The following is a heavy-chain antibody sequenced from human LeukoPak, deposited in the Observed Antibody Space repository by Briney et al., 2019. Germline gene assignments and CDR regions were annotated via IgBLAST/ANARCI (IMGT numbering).Heavy chain of an antibody. Sequence: GGSLRLSCAASGFSFREYAMTWVRQTPGKGLQWVSTTSGGGVNTKYADPVMGRFTTSRDNFKNTLYLQMNNLRAEDTAVYYCAKGGWSSYFDYWGQGTLVSVSS. D-gene: IGHD6-19*01. V-gene: IGHV3-23*01. CDR2: TSGGGVNT. J-gene: IGHJ4*02. CDR3: AKGGWSSYFDY. CDR1: GFSFREYA.